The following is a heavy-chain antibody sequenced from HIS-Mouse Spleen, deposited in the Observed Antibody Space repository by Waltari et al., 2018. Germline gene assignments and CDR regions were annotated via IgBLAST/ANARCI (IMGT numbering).Heavy chain of an antibody. CDR2: IYTSWST. V-gene: IGHV4-4*07. CDR1: GGPISSYY. Sequence: QVQLQESGPGLVKPSETLSLTCTVSGGPISSYYWSLIRQPAGKGLEWIGRIYTSWSTNYNPSLKSRVTMSVDTSKNQFSLKLSSVTAADTAVYYCARYCSGGSCYGGSFDYWGQGTLVTVSS. D-gene: IGHD2-15*01. CDR3: ARYCSGGSCYGGSFDY. J-gene: IGHJ4*02.